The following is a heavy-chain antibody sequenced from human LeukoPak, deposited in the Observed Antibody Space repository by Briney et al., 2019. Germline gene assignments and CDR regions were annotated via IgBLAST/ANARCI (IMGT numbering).Heavy chain of an antibody. D-gene: IGHD3-10*01. J-gene: IGHJ5*02. V-gene: IGHV3-23*01. CDR1: GFTFNTYS. CDR3: ATDWTLRGVPTFFDP. CDR2: QSGSGHNT. Sequence: GGSLTLSCGASGFTFNTYSMTWVRQAPGKGPEWVASQSGSGHNTYYSESVRGRFAISRDNSKNTVFLQMNSLRVEDTAIYYCATDWTLRGVPTFFDPWGQGTVVSVSS.